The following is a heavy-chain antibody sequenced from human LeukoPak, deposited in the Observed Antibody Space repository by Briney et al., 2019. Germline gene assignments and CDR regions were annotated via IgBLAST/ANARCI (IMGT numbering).Heavy chain of an antibody. CDR1: GYTFTGYY. J-gene: IGHJ4*02. CDR3: ARVQAMIVVASYYFDY. D-gene: IGHD3-22*01. CDR2: INPNSGGT. Sequence: ASLKVSCKASGYTFTGYYMHWVRQAPGQGLEWMGGINPNSGGTNYAQKFQGRVTTTRDTSISTAYMELSRLRSDDTAVYYCARVQAMIVVASYYFDYWGQGTLVTVSS. V-gene: IGHV1-2*02.